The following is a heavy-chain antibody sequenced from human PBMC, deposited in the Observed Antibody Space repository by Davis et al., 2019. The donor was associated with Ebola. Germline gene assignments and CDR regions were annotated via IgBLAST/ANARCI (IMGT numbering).Heavy chain of an antibody. CDR1: GYTFTSYG. CDR3: AGGTMVRGVDYYGMDV. V-gene: IGHV1-18*01. Sequence: ASVKVSCKASGYTFTSYGISWVRQAPGQGLEWMGWISAYNGNTNYAQKLQGRVTMTTDTSTSTAYMELRSLRSDDTAVYYCAGGTMVRGVDYYGMDVWGQGTTVTVSS. J-gene: IGHJ6*02. D-gene: IGHD3-10*01. CDR2: ISAYNGNT.